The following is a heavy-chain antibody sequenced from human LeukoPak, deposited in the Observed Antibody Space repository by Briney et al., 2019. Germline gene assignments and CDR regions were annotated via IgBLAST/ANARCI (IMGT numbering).Heavy chain of an antibody. J-gene: IGHJ6*02. CDR1: GGSISSYY. CDR2: IYYSGST. CDR3: ARVPYYYGSGSNGYYYYGMDV. D-gene: IGHD3-10*01. Sequence: SETLSLTCTVSGGSISSYYWSWIRQPPGKGLEWIGYIYYSGSTNYNPSLKSRVTISVDTSKNQFSLKLSSVTAADTAVYYCARVPYYYGSGSNGYYYYGMDVWGQGTTVTVSS. V-gene: IGHV4-59*01.